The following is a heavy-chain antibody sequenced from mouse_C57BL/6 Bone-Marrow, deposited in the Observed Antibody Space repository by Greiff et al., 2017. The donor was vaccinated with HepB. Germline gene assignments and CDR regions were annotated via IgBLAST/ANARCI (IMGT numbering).Heavy chain of an antibody. CDR1: GFTFSDYG. Sequence: EVHLVESGGGLVKPGGSLKLSCAASGFTFSDYGMHWVRQAPEKGLEWVAYISSGSSTIYYADTVKGRFTISRDNAKNTLFLQMTSLRSEDTAMYYCARYGPYYAMEYWGQGTSVTVSS. CDR2: ISSGSSTI. D-gene: IGHD1-1*01. J-gene: IGHJ4*01. CDR3: ARYGPYYAMEY. V-gene: IGHV5-17*01.